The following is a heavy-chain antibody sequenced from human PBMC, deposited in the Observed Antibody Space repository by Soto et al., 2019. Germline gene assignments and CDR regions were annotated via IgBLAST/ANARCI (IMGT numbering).Heavy chain of an antibody. Sequence: QVQLQESGPGLVKPSQTLSLTCTVSGGSISSGGYYWSWLRQHPGKGLEWIGYIYYSGSTYYNPSLKSRVTIAVYTSKNQFSLKLSSVTAADTAVYYCARARRTMVRGGIPYYFDYWGQGTLVTVSS. CDR2: IYYSGST. J-gene: IGHJ4*02. D-gene: IGHD3-10*01. CDR1: GGSISSGGYY. CDR3: ARARRTMVRGGIPYYFDY. V-gene: IGHV4-31*03.